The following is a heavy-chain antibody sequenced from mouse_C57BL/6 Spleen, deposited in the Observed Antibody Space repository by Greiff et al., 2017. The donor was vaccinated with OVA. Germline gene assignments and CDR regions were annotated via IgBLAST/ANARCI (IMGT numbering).Heavy chain of an antibody. CDR2: INPYNGDT. V-gene: IGHV1-20*01. Sequence: EVQLQQSGPELVKPGDSVKISCKASGYSFTGYFMNWVMQSHGKSLEWIGRINPYNGDTFYNQKFKGKATLTVDKSSSTAHMELRSLTSEDSAVYYCARDYGSSLLYFDDWGQGTTLTVSS. CDR3: ARDYGSSLLYFDD. CDR1: GYSFTGYF. D-gene: IGHD1-1*01. J-gene: IGHJ2*01.